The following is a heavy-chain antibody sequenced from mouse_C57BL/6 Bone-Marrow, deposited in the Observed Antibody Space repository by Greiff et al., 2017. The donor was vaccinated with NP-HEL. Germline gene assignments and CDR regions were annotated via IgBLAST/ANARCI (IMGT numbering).Heavy chain of an antibody. CDR3: ARPSMVTTLYYYAMDY. V-gene: IGHV1-69*01. CDR2: IDPSDSYT. D-gene: IGHD2-2*01. Sequence: QVQLQQPGAELVMPGASVKLSCKASGYTFTSYWMHWVKQRPGQGLEWIGEIDPSDSYTNYNQKFKGKSTLTVDKSSSTAYMQLSSLTSEDSAVYYCARPSMVTTLYYYAMDYWGQGTSVTVSS. CDR1: GYTFTSYW. J-gene: IGHJ4*01.